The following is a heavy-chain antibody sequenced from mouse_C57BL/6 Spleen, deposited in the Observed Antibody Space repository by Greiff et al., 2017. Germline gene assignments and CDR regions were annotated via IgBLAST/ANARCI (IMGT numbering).Heavy chain of an antibody. J-gene: IGHJ2*01. V-gene: IGHV1-82*01. CDR1: GYAFSSSW. D-gene: IGHD1-1*01. Sequence: QVQLQQSGPELVQPGASVKISCKASGYAFSSSWMNWVKQRPGKGLEWIGRIYPGAGDTNSNGKFKGKATLTADKSSSTAYMQLSSLASEDSAVYFCARWDYYGSSYVDLDYWGQGTTLTVSS. CDR2: IYPGAGDT. CDR3: ARWDYYGSSYVDLDY.